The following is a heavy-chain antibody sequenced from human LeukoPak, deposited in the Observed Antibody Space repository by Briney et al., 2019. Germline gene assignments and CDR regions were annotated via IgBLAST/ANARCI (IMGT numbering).Heavy chain of an antibody. D-gene: IGHD3-3*01. V-gene: IGHV4-34*01. J-gene: IGHJ5*02. CDR3: ARGSRSGVTIFGVARRNWFDP. Sequence: PSETLSLTCAVYGGSFSGYYWSWIRQPPGKGLEWIGEISHSGSTNYNPSLKSRATISVDTSKNQFSLKLSSVTAADTAVYYCARGSRSGVTIFGVARRNWFDPWGQGTLVTVSS. CDR1: GGSFSGYY. CDR2: ISHSGST.